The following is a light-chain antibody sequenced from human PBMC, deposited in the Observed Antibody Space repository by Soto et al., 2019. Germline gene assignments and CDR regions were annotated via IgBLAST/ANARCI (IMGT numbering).Light chain of an antibody. V-gene: IGKV1-9*01. CDR1: QGISSY. CDR3: QQVKSYPLT. J-gene: IGKJ4*01. Sequence: DIQLTQSPSFLSASVGDRVTITCRASQGISSYLAWYQQKPGLAPKFLIYAASTLQSGVPSRFSGSGSGTEFTLTISSLLPEDIATYYCQQVKSYPLTFGGGTKVEIK. CDR2: AAS.